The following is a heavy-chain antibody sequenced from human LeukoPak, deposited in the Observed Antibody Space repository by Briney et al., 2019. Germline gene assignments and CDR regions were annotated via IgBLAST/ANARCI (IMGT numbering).Heavy chain of an antibody. CDR3: ARVDSSSFYYYYGMDV. D-gene: IGHD6-6*01. Sequence: SETLSLTCTVSGGSISSYYWSWIRQPPGKGLEWIGYIYYSGSTNYNPSLKSRVTISVDTSKNQSSLKLSSVTAADTAVYYCARVDSSSFYYYYGMDVWGQGTTVTVSS. V-gene: IGHV4-59*01. CDR1: GGSISSYY. CDR2: IYYSGST. J-gene: IGHJ6*02.